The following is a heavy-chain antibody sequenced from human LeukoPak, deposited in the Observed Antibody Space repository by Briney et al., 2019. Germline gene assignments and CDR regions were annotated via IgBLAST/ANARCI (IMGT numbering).Heavy chain of an antibody. CDR3: ARADYGDYVWFDP. J-gene: IGHJ5*02. CDR2: INPNSGGT. Sequence: ASVKVSCKASGYTFTGYYMHWVRQAPGQGLEWMGRINPNSGGTNYAQKFQGRATMTRDTSISTAYMELSRLRSDDTAVYYCARADYGDYVWFDPWGQGTLVTVSS. CDR1: GYTFTGYY. V-gene: IGHV1-2*06. D-gene: IGHD4-17*01.